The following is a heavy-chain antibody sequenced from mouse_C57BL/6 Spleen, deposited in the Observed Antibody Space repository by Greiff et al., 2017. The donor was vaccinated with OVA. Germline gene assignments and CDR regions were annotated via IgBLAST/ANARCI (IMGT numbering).Heavy chain of an antibody. J-gene: IGHJ1*03. V-gene: IGHV1-50*01. CDR1: GYTFTSYW. D-gene: IGHD1-1*01. CDR3: ARRDYGSSYWYFDV. CDR2: IDPSDSYT. Sequence: QVQLKQPGAELVKPGASVKLSCKASGYTFTSYWMQWVKQRPGQGLEWLGEIDPSDSYTTYNQKFKGKATLTVDTSSSTAYMQLSSLTSEDSAVYYCARRDYGSSYWYFDVWGTGTTVTVSS.